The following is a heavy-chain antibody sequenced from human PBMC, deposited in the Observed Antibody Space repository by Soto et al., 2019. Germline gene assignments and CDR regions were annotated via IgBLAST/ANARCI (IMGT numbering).Heavy chain of an antibody. J-gene: IGHJ4*02. V-gene: IGHV1-18*01. CDR1: GYTFTSHG. D-gene: IGHD5-18*01. CDR3: ARDAGYGYMRFDY. Sequence: GGSVKVSCKASGYTFTSHGISWGRQAPGQGLEWMGWISAYNGNTNYAQKLQGRVTVTTDTSTSTAYMELRSLRSDDTAVYYCARDAGYGYMRFDYWGQGALVTVSS. CDR2: ISAYNGNT.